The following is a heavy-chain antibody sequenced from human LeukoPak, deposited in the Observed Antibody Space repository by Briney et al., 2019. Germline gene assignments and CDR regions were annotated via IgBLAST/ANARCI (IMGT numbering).Heavy chain of an antibody. CDR2: ISYDGTNK. V-gene: IGHV3-30*03. J-gene: IGHJ4*02. Sequence: AGGSLRLSCAASGFTFSSYGMHWVRQAPGKGLEWVAVISYDGTNKYYADSVKGRFTISRDNSKNTVYLQMNGLGAEDTAVYYCARDLRHQLLYCLDYWGQGTLVTVSS. CDR3: ARDLRHQLLYCLDY. D-gene: IGHD2-2*02. CDR1: GFTFSSYG.